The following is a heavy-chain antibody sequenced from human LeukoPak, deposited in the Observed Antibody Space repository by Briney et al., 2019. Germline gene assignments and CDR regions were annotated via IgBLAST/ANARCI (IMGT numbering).Heavy chain of an antibody. CDR3: ARSGALWFGERYYFDY. J-gene: IGHJ4*02. Sequence: ASVKVSCKASGYTFTSYYMHWVRQAPGQGLEWMGIINPSGGSTSYAQKFQGRVTMTRDTSTSTVYMELSSLRSEDTAVYYCARSGALWFGERYYFDYWGQGTLVTVSS. CDR1: GYTFTSYY. V-gene: IGHV1-46*01. D-gene: IGHD3-10*01. CDR2: INPSGGST.